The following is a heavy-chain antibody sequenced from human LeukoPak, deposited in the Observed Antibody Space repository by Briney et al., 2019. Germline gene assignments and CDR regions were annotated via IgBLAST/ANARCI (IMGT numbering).Heavy chain of an antibody. CDR1: GFTFDDYA. CDR3: ANAKYSSSSGLGY. D-gene: IGHD6-6*01. J-gene: IGHJ4*02. Sequence: GRSLRLSCAASGFTFDDYAMHWVRQAPGKGLEWVSGISWNSGSIGYADSVKGRFTISRDNAKNSPYLQMNSLRAEDTALYYCANAKYSSSSGLGYWGQGTLVTVSS. V-gene: IGHV3-9*01. CDR2: ISWNSGSI.